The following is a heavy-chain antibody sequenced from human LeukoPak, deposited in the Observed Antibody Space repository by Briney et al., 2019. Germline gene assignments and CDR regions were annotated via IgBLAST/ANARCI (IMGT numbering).Heavy chain of an antibody. CDR1: GYTFTSYG. D-gene: IGHD5-24*01. Sequence: ASVNVSCKASGYTFTSYGISWVRQAPGQGLEWMGWISAYNGNTNYAQKLQGRVTMTTDTSTSTAYMELRSLRSDDTAVYYCAREGPFRDGYNKYYFDYWGQGTLVTVSS. CDR2: ISAYNGNT. V-gene: IGHV1-18*01. CDR3: AREGPFRDGYNKYYFDY. J-gene: IGHJ4*02.